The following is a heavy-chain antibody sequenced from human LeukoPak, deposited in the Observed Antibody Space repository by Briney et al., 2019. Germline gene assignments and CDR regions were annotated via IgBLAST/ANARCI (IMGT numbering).Heavy chain of an antibody. V-gene: IGHV3-11*01. CDR3: ARAQGPGSYTRYYFDY. J-gene: IGHJ4*02. D-gene: IGHD3-10*01. CDR2: INTNGIII. CDR1: GFTLSDHY. Sequence: GGSLRLSCAVSGFTLSDHYMTWIRQAPGKGLEWISYINTNGIIIYYADSVKGRFTISRDNAKNSLYPQMNSLRAEDTAMYYCARAQGPGSYTRYYFDYWGQGTLVPVSS.